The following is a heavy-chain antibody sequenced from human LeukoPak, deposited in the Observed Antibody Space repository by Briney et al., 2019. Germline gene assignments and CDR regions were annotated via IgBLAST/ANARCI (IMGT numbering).Heavy chain of an antibody. CDR2: IYYSGST. CDR3: AREQNYYGSVTSFDY. CDR1: GGSISSHY. J-gene: IGHJ4*02. Sequence: SETLSLTCTVSGGSISSHYWNWIRQPPGKGLEWLGYIYYSGSTDYNPSLKSRVTMSVDKSKNQFSLKLTSVTAADTAMYYCAREQNYYGSVTSFDYWGQGTLVTVSS. D-gene: IGHD3-10*01. V-gene: IGHV4-59*11.